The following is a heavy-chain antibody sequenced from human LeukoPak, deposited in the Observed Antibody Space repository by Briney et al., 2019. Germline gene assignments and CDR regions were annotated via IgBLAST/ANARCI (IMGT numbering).Heavy chain of an antibody. V-gene: IGHV1-69*05. CDR3: ARGPRGGSDPPDY. J-gene: IGHJ4*02. Sequence: SVKVSCKASGGTFSSYAISWVRQAPGQGLERMGRIIPIFGTANYAQKFQGRVTITTDESTSTAYMELSSLRSEDTAVYYCARGPRGGSDPPDYWGQGTLVTVSS. CDR2: IIPIFGTA. CDR1: GGTFSSYA. D-gene: IGHD3-16*02.